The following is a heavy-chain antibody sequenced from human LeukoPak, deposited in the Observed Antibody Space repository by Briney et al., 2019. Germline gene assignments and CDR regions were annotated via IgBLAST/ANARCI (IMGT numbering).Heavy chain of an antibody. CDR1: GFTFSSYE. CDR3: ARQMYYDFWSGYPTFDY. Sequence: GGSLRLSCEASGFTFSSYEMNWVRQAPGKGLEWVSYISSSGNTIYYADSVKGRFTISRDNAKNSLYLQMNSLRAEDTAVHYCARQMYYDFWSGYPTFDYWSQGTLVTVSP. CDR2: ISSSGNTI. V-gene: IGHV3-48*03. J-gene: IGHJ4*02. D-gene: IGHD3-3*01.